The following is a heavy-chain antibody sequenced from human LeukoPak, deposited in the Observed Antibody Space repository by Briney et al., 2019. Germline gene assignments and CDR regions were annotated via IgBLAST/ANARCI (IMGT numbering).Heavy chain of an antibody. CDR2: ISSSSSYT. D-gene: IGHD3-22*01. J-gene: IGHJ4*02. CDR1: GFTFSDYY. V-gene: IGHV3-11*03. Sequence: GGSLRLSCAASGFTFSDYYMSWIRQAPGKGLEWVSYISSSSSYTNCADSVKGRFTISRDNAKNSLYLQMNSLRAEDTAVYYCARITTSLDYWGQGTLVTVSS. CDR3: ARITTSLDY.